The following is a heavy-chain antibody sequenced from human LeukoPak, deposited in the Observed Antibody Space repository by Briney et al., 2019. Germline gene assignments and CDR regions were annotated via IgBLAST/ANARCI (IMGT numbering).Heavy chain of an antibody. D-gene: IGHD2-2*01. V-gene: IGHV1-18*04. CDR2: ISAYNGNT. CDR3: ARWMGYCSSTSCPGWFDP. CDR1: GYTFTSYG. J-gene: IGHJ5*02. Sequence: ASVKVSCKASGYTFTSYGISWARQAPGQGLEWMGWISAYNGNTNYAQKLQGRVTMTTDTSTSTAYMELRSLRSDDTAVYYCARWMGYCSSTSCPGWFDPWGQGTLVTVSS.